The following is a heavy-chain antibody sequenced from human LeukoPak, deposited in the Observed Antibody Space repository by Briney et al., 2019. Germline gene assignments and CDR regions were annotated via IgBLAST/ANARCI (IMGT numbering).Heavy chain of an antibody. CDR1: GGSFSNYY. CDR2: INHSEST. Sequence: SETLSLTCAVYGGSFSNYYWSWIREPPGKGLEWSGEINHSESTNYNPSLKSRVTISVDTSKNQFSLNLTSVTAADTAVSYCARGCPVNTAMIHVDYWGQGTLVTVSS. D-gene: IGHD5-18*01. CDR3: ARGCPVNTAMIHVDY. V-gene: IGHV4-34*01. J-gene: IGHJ4*02.